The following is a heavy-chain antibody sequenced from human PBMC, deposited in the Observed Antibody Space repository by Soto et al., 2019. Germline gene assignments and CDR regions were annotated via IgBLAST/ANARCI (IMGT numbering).Heavy chain of an antibody. CDR3: ARVGHITNYGMAV. CDR2: IIPFFGTS. CDR1: GGTFTSYP. D-gene: IGHD1-26*01. J-gene: IGHJ6*02. Sequence: QVQLVQSGAEVKKPGSSVKVSCEASGGTFTSYPINGGGQPPGKGLEWMGGIIPFFGTSNYAQKFQGRVTITADDSTSTAYMELRSLRSEDTAVYYCARVGHITNYGMAVWGQGTTVTVSS. V-gene: IGHV1-69*01.